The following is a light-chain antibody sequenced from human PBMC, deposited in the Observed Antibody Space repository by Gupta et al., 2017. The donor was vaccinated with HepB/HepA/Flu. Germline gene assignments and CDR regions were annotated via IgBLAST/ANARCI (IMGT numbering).Light chain of an antibody. CDR1: SSSIGSNT. V-gene: IGLV1-44*01. CDR2: NNN. J-gene: IGLJ2*01. CDR3: AAWDDSLNGVV. Sequence: QSVLTQPPSASGTPGQRVTISCSGSSSSIGSNTVNWYHQLPGTAPKLLIYNNNQRPSGVPDRFSGSKSGTSAYLAISGLQAEDEADYYCAAWDDSLNGVVFGGGTKLTVL.